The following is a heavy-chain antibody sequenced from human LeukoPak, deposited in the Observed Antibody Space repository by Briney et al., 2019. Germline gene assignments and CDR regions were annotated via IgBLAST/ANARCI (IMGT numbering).Heavy chain of an antibody. CDR1: GFTFGDYA. J-gene: IGHJ4*02. V-gene: IGHV3-49*03. Sequence: GGSLRLSCTASGFTFGDYAMSWFRQAPGKGLEWVGFIRSKAYGGTTEYAASVKGRFTISRDDSKSIAYLQMNSLKTEDTAVYYCTSVGLAPEGPYYFDYWGQGTLVTVSS. CDR2: IRSKAYGGTT. CDR3: TSVGLAPEGPYYFDY. D-gene: IGHD3-16*01.